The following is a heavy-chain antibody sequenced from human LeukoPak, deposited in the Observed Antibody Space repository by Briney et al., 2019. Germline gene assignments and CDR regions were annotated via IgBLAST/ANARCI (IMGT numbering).Heavy chain of an antibody. CDR3: ARGLSQSYSEPYNWFDL. V-gene: IGHV3-7*01. CDR1: GFTFSTYW. Sequence: GGSLSLSCAVSGFTFSTYWLTWVRQAPGKGLEWVANIKQDGGEKYHLDSVKGRFIISRDNAKNSLYLQMYSLSAEDTAVYYCARGLSQSYSEPYNWFDLWGQGILVTVSS. D-gene: IGHD1-26*01. CDR2: IKQDGGEK. J-gene: IGHJ5*02.